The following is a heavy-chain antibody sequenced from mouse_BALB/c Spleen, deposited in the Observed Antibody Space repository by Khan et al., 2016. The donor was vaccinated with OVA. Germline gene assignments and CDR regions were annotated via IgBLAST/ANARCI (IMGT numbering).Heavy chain of an antibody. D-gene: IGHD2-13*01. CDR3: ARRGDYEAWVAD. Sequence: EVELVESGGDLVKPGGSLKLSCAASGFTFNNYGMSWVRQTPDKRLEWVATVSSGGSYTYYPDSVKGRFTISSDNGKNTLYLQMSSLKSEDTAMDYCARRGDYEAWVADWGQGTLVTVSA. CDR1: GFTFNNYG. V-gene: IGHV5-6*01. CDR2: VSSGGSYT. J-gene: IGHJ3*01.